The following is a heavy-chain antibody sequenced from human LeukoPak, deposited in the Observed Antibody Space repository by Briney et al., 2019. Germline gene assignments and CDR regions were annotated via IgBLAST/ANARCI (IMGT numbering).Heavy chain of an antibody. CDR3: ARGGWGGSQQGAFDI. CDR1: GGSISSYY. CDR2: IYYSGST. V-gene: IGHV4-59*01. D-gene: IGHD1-26*01. J-gene: IGHJ3*02. Sequence: PSETLSLTCTVSGGSISSYYWSWIRQPPGKGLEWIGYIYYSGSTNYNPSLKSRATISVDTSKNQFSLKLSSVTAADTAVYYCARGGWGGSQQGAFDIWGQGTMVTVSS.